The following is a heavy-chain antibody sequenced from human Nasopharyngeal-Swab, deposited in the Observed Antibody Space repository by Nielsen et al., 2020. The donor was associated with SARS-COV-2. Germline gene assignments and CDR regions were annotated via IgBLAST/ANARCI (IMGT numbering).Heavy chain of an antibody. Sequence: GESLKISCVASGFTFSSYALSWVRQAPGKGLEWVSATGASGNGGYYTDSVRGRFIISRDNSKNILYLQLNSLRAEDTALYSCVRPGIAVAGTRWFDPWGQGTLVTVSS. CDR1: GFTFSSYA. CDR3: VRPGIAVAGTRWFDP. D-gene: IGHD6-19*01. V-gene: IGHV3-23*01. CDR2: TGASGNGG. J-gene: IGHJ5*02.